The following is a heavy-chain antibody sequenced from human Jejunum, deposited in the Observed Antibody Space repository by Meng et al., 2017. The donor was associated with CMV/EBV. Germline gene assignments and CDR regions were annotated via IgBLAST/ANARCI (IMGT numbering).Heavy chain of an antibody. Sequence: SGYTFTSYDIHWVRQATGQGLEWMGSMDPNSGNAGYAQKFQGRVTITRDSSISTAYMYLSSLRSEDTAVYYCARAYDFWSGQMDVWGQGTTVTVSS. CDR2: MDPNSGNA. J-gene: IGHJ6*02. D-gene: IGHD3-3*01. V-gene: IGHV1-8*03. CDR3: ARAYDFWSGQMDV. CDR1: GYTFTSYD.